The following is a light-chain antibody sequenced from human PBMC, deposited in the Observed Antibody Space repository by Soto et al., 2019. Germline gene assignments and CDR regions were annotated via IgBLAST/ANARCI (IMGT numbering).Light chain of an antibody. CDR2: GAS. CDR3: QEYGRSPQP. V-gene: IGKV3-20*01. J-gene: IGKJ1*01. CDR1: QSVSGSH. Sequence: EIVLTQSPGTLSLSPGEKATLSCRASQSVSGSHLAWYQHKHGQAPRLLIYGASSRATGIPDRFSGSGSGADFTLTISGLETEDFAVYYSQEYGRSPQPFGQGAKVDIK.